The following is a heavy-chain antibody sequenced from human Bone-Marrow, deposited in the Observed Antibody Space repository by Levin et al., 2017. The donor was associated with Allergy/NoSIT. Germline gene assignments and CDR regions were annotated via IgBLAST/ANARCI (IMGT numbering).Heavy chain of an antibody. CDR1: GGSFSGYY. CDR2: INHSGST. J-gene: IGHJ3*02. CDR3: ARSWDIVATMSPCAFDI. D-gene: IGHD5-12*01. Sequence: GSLRLSCAVYGGSFSGYYWSWIRQPPGKGLEWIGEINHSGSTNYNPSLKSRVTISVDTSKNQFSLKLSSVTAADTAVYYCARSWDIVATMSPCAFDIWGQGTMVTVSS. V-gene: IGHV4-34*01.